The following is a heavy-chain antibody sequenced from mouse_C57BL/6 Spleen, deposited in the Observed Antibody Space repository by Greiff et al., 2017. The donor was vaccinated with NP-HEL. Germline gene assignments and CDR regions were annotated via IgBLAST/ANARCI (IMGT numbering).Heavy chain of an antibody. D-gene: IGHD3-2*02. J-gene: IGHJ2*01. CDR1: GYAFSSYW. CDR2: IYPGDGDT. CDR3: ASPTAQATFFDY. V-gene: IGHV1-80*01. Sequence: QVQLQQSGAELVKPGASVKISCKASGYAFSSYWMNWVKQRPGKGLEWIGQIYPGDGDTNYNGKFKGKATLTVDKSSSTAYMQLSSLTSEDSAVYYCASPTAQATFFDYWGQGTTLTVSS.